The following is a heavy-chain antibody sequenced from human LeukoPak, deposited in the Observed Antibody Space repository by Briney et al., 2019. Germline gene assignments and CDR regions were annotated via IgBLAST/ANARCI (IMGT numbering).Heavy chain of an antibody. CDR2: ISCRGENT. CDR3: AKGGYSNGRYYYYYMDV. D-gene: IGHD5-18*01. CDR1: GLTLSSYG. Sequence: GGALRLSCAASGLTLSSYGMSWVRQAPGQGLEWGSPISCRGENTYYAGSVKGRFTISRENSKNTLYLQMNSLRAEDTAVYYCAKGGYSNGRYYYYYMDVWGEGTTVTVSS. V-gene: IGHV3-23*01. J-gene: IGHJ6*03.